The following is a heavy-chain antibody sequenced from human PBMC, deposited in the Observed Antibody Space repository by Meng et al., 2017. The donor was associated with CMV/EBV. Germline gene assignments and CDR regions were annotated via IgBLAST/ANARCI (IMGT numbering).Heavy chain of an antibody. V-gene: IGHV4-31*02. CDR3: ARDTMVRGGVWFDP. Sequence: GASSSMGGYYWSLIRQHPGKGLEWIGYISYSGSTYYNPSLKSRVTISVDTSKNQFSLKLSSVTAADTAVYYCARDTMVRGGVWFDPWGQGTLVTVSS. J-gene: IGHJ5*02. CDR1: GASSSMGGYY. D-gene: IGHD3-10*01. CDR2: ISYSGST.